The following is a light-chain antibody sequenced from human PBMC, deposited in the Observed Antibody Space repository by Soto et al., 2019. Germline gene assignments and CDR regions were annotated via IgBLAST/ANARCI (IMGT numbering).Light chain of an antibody. CDR3: TSYTNSNTYV. J-gene: IGLJ1*01. V-gene: IGLV2-14*01. Sequence: QSALTQPASVSGSPGQSITVSCTGTSSDVGGYNSVSWYQQHPGKTPKLMIFEVNNRPSGVSNRFSGSKSGNTASLTISGLQAEDEADYYCTSYTNSNTYVFGTETKVTVL. CDR2: EVN. CDR1: SSDVGGYNS.